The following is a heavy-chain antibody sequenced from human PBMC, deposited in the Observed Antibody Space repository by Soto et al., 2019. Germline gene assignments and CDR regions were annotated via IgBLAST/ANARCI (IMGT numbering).Heavy chain of an antibody. CDR1: GYSFTSYW. CDR2: IDPSDSYT. CDR3: ASRYSYGRHDYYYYGMDG. V-gene: IGHV5-10-1*01. J-gene: IGHJ6*02. D-gene: IGHD5-18*01. Sequence: GESLKISCKGSGYSFTSYWSSWVRQMPGKGLEWMGRIDPSDSYTNYSPSFQGHVTISADKSISTAYLQWSSLKASDTAMYYCASRYSYGRHDYYYYGMDGWGPAPTVTVS.